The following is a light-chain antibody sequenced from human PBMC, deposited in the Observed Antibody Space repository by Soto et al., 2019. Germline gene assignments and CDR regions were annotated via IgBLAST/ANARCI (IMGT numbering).Light chain of an antibody. J-gene: IGKJ1*01. V-gene: IGKV3-20*01. Sequence: EIVLTQSPGTLSLSPGERATLSCRASQSVSSSYLAWYQQKPGQAPRLLIYGASSRATGIPDRFSGSGSGTDFTLTISSLQSEDFAVYYCQQYNNWPPWTFGQGTKVEIE. CDR3: QQYNNWPPWT. CDR2: GAS. CDR1: QSVSSSY.